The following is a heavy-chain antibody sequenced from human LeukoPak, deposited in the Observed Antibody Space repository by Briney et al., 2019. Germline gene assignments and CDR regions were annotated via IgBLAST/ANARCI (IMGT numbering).Heavy chain of an antibody. D-gene: IGHD2-2*01. V-gene: IGHV4-59*01. J-gene: IGHJ6*03. Sequence: SETLSLTCTVSGGSISSYYWSWIRQPPGKGLEWVGYIYYSGSTNYNPSLKSRVTISVDTSKNQFSLKLSSVTAADTAVYYCARDRDCSSTSCYLGRSGYYYYYYMDVWGKGTTVTISS. CDR3: ARDRDCSSTSCYLGRSGYYYYYYMDV. CDR1: GGSISSYY. CDR2: IYYSGST.